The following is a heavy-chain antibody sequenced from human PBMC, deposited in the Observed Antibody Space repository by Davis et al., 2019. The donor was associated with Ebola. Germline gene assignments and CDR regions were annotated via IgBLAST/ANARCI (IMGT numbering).Heavy chain of an antibody. CDR2: INHSGST. D-gene: IGHD1-26*01. CDR1: GGSISSSSYY. CDR3: ARVVYSGSHGFDY. Sequence: MPSETLSLTCTVSGGSISSSSYYWGWIRQPPGKGLEWIGEINHSGSTNYNPSLKSRVTISVDTSKNQFSLKLSSVTAADTAVYYCARVVYSGSHGFDYWGQGTLVTVSS. V-gene: IGHV4-39*07. J-gene: IGHJ4*02.